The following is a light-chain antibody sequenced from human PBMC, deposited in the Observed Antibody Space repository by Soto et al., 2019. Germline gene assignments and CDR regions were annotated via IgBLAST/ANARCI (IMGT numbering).Light chain of an antibody. Sequence: DIQMNQSPSSLSASVGDRVTITCQASQDISNYLNWYQQKPGKAPKLLIYDASNLETGVPSRFSGSGSGTDFTFTISRLQPEDIATYYCQQYDNLPLTVGGGTKVEIK. J-gene: IGKJ4*01. CDR1: QDISNY. V-gene: IGKV1-33*01. CDR3: QQYDNLPLT. CDR2: DAS.